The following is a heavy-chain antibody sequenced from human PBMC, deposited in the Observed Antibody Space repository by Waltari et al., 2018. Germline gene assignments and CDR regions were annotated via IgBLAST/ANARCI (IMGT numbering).Heavy chain of an antibody. CDR2: INSDGSSS. CDR3: ASGLYGSGSYHPG. CDR1: GFPFSSHW. V-gene: IGHV3-74*01. J-gene: IGHJ4*02. Sequence: VQLVESVGGLVQPGGSLRLSCAASGFPFSSHWLHWFRQAPGKGLVWFSRINSDGSSSSYADSVKGRFTISRDNAKNTLYLQMNSLRAEDTAVYYCASGLYGSGSYHPGWGQGTLVTVSS. D-gene: IGHD3-10*01.